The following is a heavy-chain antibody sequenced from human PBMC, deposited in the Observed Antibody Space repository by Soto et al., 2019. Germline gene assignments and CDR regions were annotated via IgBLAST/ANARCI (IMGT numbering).Heavy chain of an antibody. Sequence: EVQVVESGGGLVQPGESLKLSFEAPEFRLRGYRIHWVRQAPGKGLEWFSYISSSSGSIYYADAVKGRFTISRDNAKNSVYLQMNSLRDEDTAVYFCARAPGPYDFWTGFCNGMDVWGQGTTVTVSS. CDR2: ISSSSGSI. CDR1: EFRLRGYR. CDR3: ARAPGPYDFWTGFCNGMDV. D-gene: IGHD3-3*01. J-gene: IGHJ6*02. V-gene: IGHV3-48*02.